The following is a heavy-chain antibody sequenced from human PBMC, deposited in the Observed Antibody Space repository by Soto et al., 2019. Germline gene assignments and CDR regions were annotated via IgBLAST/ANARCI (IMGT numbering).Heavy chain of an antibody. J-gene: IGHJ4*02. CDR3: ARDLGYYGSSGYFDY. CDR2: IGSSDNII. Sequence: GGSLRLSCGASGFTFSDYYMSWIRQAPGKGLEWVSYIGSSDNIIYYADSVKGRFTISRDNAKNSLYLQMNSLRAEDTAVYYCARDLGYYGSSGYFDYWGQGTLVTVSS. CDR1: GFTFSDYY. D-gene: IGHD3-22*01. V-gene: IGHV3-11*01.